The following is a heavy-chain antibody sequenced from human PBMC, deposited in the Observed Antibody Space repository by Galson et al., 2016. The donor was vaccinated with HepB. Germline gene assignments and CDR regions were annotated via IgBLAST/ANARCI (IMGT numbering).Heavy chain of an antibody. V-gene: IGHV3-23*01. CDR3: ARDPASFYYDSRFHPHDY. CDR1: GFTFRSHA. Sequence: SLRLSCAASGFTFRSHAMSWVRQAPGRGLEWVSSITAGSTSTFYADSVKGRFTMSRDTSKNTLYPQMNSLRAEDKAIYYCARDPASFYYDSRFHPHDYWGQGTLVTGSS. CDR2: ITAGSTST. J-gene: IGHJ4*02. D-gene: IGHD3-22*01.